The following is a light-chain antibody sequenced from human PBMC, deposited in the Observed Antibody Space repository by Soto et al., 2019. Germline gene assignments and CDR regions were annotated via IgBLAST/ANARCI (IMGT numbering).Light chain of an antibody. J-gene: IGKJ1*01. CDR1: QTIYTN. Sequence: EIVMTQSPTPLSVSPGERATLSCSASQTIYTNLAWYQQKPGQAPRLLIYGTSTRATGIPARFSGSGTGTEFTLTISNLQSEDSAVYYCLQFYDWPPWTFGQGTKVDIK. CDR2: GTS. CDR3: LQFYDWPPWT. V-gene: IGKV3-15*01.